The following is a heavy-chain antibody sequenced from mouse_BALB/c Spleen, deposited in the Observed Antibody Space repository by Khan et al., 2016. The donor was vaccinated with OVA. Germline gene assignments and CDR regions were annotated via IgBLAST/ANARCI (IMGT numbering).Heavy chain of an antibody. J-gene: IGHJ4*01. V-gene: IGHV3-2*02. CDR3: ASELGRYYAMDY. D-gene: IGHD4-1*01. CDR1: GYSITSDYA. CDR2: IRYSGST. Sequence: EVKLEESGPGLVKPSQSLSLTCTVTGYSITSDYAWNWIRQFPGNKLEWMGYIRYSGSTTYNPSLKSRISITRDTSKNQFFLQLNSVTTEDTATYYCASELGRYYAMDYWGQGTSVTVSS.